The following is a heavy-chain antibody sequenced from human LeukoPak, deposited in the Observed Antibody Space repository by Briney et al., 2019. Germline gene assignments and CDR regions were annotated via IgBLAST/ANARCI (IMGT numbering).Heavy chain of an antibody. CDR3: ARATLVGATFPHAFDN. J-gene: IGHJ3*02. Sequence: GASVKVSCKASGGTFSSYAISWVRQAPGQGLEWMGGIIPIFGTANYAQKFQGRVTITTDESTSTAYMELSSLRSEDTAVYYCARATLVGATFPHAFDNWGQGTMVTVSS. CDR2: IIPIFGTA. D-gene: IGHD1-26*01. CDR1: GGTFSSYA. V-gene: IGHV1-69*05.